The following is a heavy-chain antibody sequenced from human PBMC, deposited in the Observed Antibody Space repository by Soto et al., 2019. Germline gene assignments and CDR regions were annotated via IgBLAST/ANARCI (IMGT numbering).Heavy chain of an antibody. D-gene: IGHD2-2*02. CDR3: AKGHIVVVPAAIRCYFDY. Sequence: EVQLLESGGGLVQPGGSLRLSCAASGFTFSSYAMSWVRQAPGKGLEWVSAISGSGGSTYYADSVKGRFTISRDNSKNTLYLQMNRLKAADTAVYYCAKGHIVVVPAAIRCYFDYWGQGTLVTVSS. CDR1: GFTFSSYA. J-gene: IGHJ4*02. CDR2: ISGSGGST. V-gene: IGHV3-23*01.